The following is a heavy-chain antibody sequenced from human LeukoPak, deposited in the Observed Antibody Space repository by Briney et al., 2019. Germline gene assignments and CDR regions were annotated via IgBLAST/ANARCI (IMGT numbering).Heavy chain of an antibody. CDR1: GASISDYY. CDR3: AREYSSSSGRRAFDF. CDR2: IYYSGST. V-gene: IGHV4-59*08. D-gene: IGHD6-6*01. J-gene: IGHJ3*01. Sequence: SETLSLTCTVSGASISDYYWSWIRQPPGKGLEWIGYIYYSGSTNYNPSLKSRVTTLVDTSKNQFSLRLSSVTAADTAVYYCAREYSSSSGRRAFDFWGQGTMVTVSS.